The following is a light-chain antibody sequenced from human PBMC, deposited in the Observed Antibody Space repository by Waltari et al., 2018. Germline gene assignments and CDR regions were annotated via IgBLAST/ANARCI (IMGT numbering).Light chain of an antibody. CDR2: DVN. Sequence: QSVLTQPPSASGSPGQSVTISCTGSSSDAGGYNSVSWYQRPPGKAPKPMIYDVNKRPSGVPDRFSGSKSGNTASLTVSGLQVEDEGDYYCGSYADTSTWVFGGGTSLTVL. J-gene: IGLJ3*02. CDR1: SSDAGGYNS. V-gene: IGLV2-8*01. CDR3: GSYADTSTWV.